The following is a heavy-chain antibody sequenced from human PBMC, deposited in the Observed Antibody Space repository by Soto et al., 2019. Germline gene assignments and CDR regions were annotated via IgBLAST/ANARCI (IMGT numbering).Heavy chain of an antibody. V-gene: IGHV4-39*07. CDR2: MYHNGST. D-gene: IGHD2-8*02. CDR1: GDSIRNRNYY. CDR3: ARDKITGLFDY. J-gene: IGHJ4*02. Sequence: SETLSLTCAVFGDSIRNRNYYWAWIRQPPGKGLEWIVKMYHNGSTNYNPSLKSRVTISVDTSKNQFSLKLTSVTAADTAVYYCARDKITGLFDYWGQGTLVTVS.